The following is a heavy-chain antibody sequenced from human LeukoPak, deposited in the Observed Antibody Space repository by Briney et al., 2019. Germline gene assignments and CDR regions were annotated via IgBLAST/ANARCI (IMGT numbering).Heavy chain of an antibody. CDR3: ARGEQLNYFAY. J-gene: IGHJ4*02. Sequence: LSLTCAVYGGSFSGYYWSWIRQPPGKGLEWVSYISTSGTTEKYADSVKGRFTISRDNAKNSQYLQMYSLRAEDTAVYYCARGEQLNYFAYWGQGALVTVSS. CDR2: ISTSGTTE. V-gene: IGHV3-11*04. CDR1: GGSFSGYY. D-gene: IGHD1-26*01.